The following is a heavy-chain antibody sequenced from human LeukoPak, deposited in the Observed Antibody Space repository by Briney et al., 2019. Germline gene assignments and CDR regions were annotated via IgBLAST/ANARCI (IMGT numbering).Heavy chain of an antibody. CDR2: INYDGSEK. V-gene: IGHV3-7*01. D-gene: IGHD3-16*01. CDR1: GFLFSSYW. J-gene: IGHJ4*02. CDR3: ARGGGLTDY. Sequence: GGSLRLSCAASGFLFSSYWMSWVRQAPGKGLEWVANINYDGSEKHFVDSVRGRFTISRDNAKNSLYLQTNSLRVEDTAIYYCARGGGLTDYWGQGTLVTVSS.